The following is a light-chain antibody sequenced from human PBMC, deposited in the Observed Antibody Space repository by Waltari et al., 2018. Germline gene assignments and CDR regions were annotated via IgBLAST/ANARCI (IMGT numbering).Light chain of an antibody. CDR3: LQDYDYPLT. V-gene: IGKV1-6*01. CDR1: QGIRSD. CDR2: AAS. J-gene: IGKJ4*01. Sequence: AIQMTQSPSSLSASVGARVTITCRASQGIRSDLGWYQQKPGQPPKLLIFAASMLQSGVPSRFSGSASGTDFTLTISSLQPEDFATYYCLQDYDYPLTFGGGTKVEIK.